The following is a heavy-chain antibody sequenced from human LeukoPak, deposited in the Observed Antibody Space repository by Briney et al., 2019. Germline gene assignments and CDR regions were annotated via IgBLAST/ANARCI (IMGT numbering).Heavy chain of an antibody. Sequence: SETLSLTCTVSGGSISSYYWSWIRQPPGKGLEWIGYIYYSGSTNYNPSLKSRVTISVDTSKNQFSLKLSSVTAADTAVYYCARDHIKANYFDYWGQGTLVTVSS. CDR2: IYYSGST. V-gene: IGHV4-59*12. D-gene: IGHD2-21*01. J-gene: IGHJ4*02. CDR3: ARDHIKANYFDY. CDR1: GGSISSYY.